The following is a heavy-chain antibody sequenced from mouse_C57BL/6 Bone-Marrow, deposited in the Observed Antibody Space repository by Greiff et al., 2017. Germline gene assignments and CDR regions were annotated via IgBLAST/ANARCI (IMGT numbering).Heavy chain of an antibody. CDR3: ARWSRWLLIFDD. CDR2: IYPGVGDT. V-gene: IGHV1-82*01. J-gene: IGHJ2*03. CDR1: GYAFSSSW. Sequence: VQLQQSGPELVKPGASVKISCKASGYAFSSSWMTWVKQGPGKGLEWIGRIYPGVGDTNYNGKFKGKATLTADKSSSTAYMQLSSLPSEDSTVYFSARWSRWLLIFDDWGEGTSRRVSS. D-gene: IGHD2-3*01.